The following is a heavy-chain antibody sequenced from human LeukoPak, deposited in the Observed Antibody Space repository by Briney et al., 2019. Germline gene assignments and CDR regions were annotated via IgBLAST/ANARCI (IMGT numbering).Heavy chain of an antibody. V-gene: IGHV3-23*01. Sequence: TGGSLRLSCAASGFTFSSYAMSWVRQAPGKGLEWVSAISGSGGSTYYADSVKGRFTISRDNSKNTLYLQMNSLRAEDTAVYYCAKLKLGERKFDPWGQGTLVTVSS. CDR1: GFTFSSYA. CDR3: AKLKLGERKFDP. J-gene: IGHJ5*02. D-gene: IGHD3-16*01. CDR2: ISGSGGST.